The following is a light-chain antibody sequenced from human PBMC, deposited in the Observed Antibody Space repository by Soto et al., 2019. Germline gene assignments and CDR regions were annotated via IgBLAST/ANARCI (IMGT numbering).Light chain of an antibody. J-gene: IGLJ2*01. CDR3: SSYAGINNLV. CDR1: RNDVGGYNY. V-gene: IGLV2-8*01. CDR2: EVT. Sequence: QSALTQPPSASGSPGQSVTISCTGTRNDVGGYNYVSWYQQHPGKAPKLMIYEVTKRPSGVPDRFSGSKSGNTASLTVSGLQAEDEADYYCSSYAGINNLVFGGGTKLTVL.